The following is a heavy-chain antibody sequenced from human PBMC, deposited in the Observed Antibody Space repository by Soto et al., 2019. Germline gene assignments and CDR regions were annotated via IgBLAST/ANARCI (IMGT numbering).Heavy chain of an antibody. CDR1: GFTFSSYS. D-gene: IGHD4-17*01. J-gene: IGHJ6*02. CDR3: ARDDYGDYYYYGMDV. CDR2: ISSSSSTI. V-gene: IGHV3-48*02. Sequence: EVQLVESGGGLVQPGGSLRLSCAASGFTFSSYSMNWVRQAPGKGLEWVSYISSSSSTIYYADSVKGRFTISRDNAKNSLYLQMNSLRDEDTAVYYCARDDYGDYYYYGMDVWGQGTTVTVSS.